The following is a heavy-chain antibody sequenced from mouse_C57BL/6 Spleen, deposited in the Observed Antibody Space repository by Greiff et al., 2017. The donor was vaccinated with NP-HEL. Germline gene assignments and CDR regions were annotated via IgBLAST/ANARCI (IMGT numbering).Heavy chain of an antibody. CDR1: GYSFTGYY. CDR2: INPSTGGT. Sequence: EVQLQQSGPELVKPGASVKISCKASGYSFTGYYMNWVKQSPEKSLEWIGEINPSTGGTTYNQKFKAKATLTVDKSSSTGYMKLKSLTSEDSAVYYCARGYYDYDPWFAYWGQGTLVTVSA. CDR3: ARGYYDYDPWFAY. J-gene: IGHJ3*01. D-gene: IGHD2-4*01. V-gene: IGHV1-42*01.